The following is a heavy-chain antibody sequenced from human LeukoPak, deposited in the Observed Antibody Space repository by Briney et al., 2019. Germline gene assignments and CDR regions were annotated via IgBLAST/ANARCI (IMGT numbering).Heavy chain of an antibody. Sequence: ASVKVSCKASGYTFTSYYMHWVRQAPGQGLEWMGLINPSGGSTSYAQKFQGRVTITRDNSINTAYMDLTNLRSEDTAVYYCARGQSGRRFLADYWGQGTLVTVSS. CDR2: INPSGGST. D-gene: IGHD3-3*01. V-gene: IGHV1-46*01. J-gene: IGHJ4*02. CDR3: ARGQSGRRFLADY. CDR1: GYTFTSYY.